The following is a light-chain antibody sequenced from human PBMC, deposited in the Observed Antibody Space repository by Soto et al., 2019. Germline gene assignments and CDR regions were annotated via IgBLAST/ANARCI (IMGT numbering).Light chain of an antibody. J-gene: IGLJ2*01. V-gene: IGLV2-14*01. CDR2: EVT. CDR3: TSFTTSNTLPPLT. Sequence: QSALTQPASVSGSPGQSITISCTGTSSDVGGYKYVSWYQQHPGKAPQLMIYEVTKRPSGVSNRFSGSKSGNTASLTISGLQAEDEADYYCTSFTTSNTLPPLTFGGGTKLTVL. CDR1: SSDVGGYKY.